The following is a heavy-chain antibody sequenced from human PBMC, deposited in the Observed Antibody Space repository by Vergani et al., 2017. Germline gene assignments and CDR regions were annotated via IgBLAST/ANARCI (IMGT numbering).Heavy chain of an antibody. CDR1: GYTFSNYY. CDR3: ARGDYGILTGYRY. V-gene: IGHV1-46*03. CDR2: INPSGGHT. Sequence: QVQVVQSGAEVKKSGASVKVSCKTSGYTFSNYYMHWVRQAPGQGLEWMGIINPSGGHTNHAQKFQGRVTMTRDTSKSTVYMELSSLRSADTAIYYCARGDYGILTGYRYWGQGALVTVSA. D-gene: IGHD3-9*01. J-gene: IGHJ4*02.